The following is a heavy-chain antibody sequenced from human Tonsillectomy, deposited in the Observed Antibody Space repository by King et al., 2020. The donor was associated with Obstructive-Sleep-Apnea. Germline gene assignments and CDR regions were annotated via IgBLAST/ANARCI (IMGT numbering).Heavy chain of an antibody. J-gene: IGHJ4*02. CDR1: GGSISSYY. D-gene: IGHD3-10*01. Sequence: VQLQESGPGLVKPSETLSLTCTVSGGSISSYYWSWIRQPPGKGLGWIGYIYYSGSTNYNPSLKSRVTISVDTSKNQFSLKLSSVTAADTAVYYCARDPGDYWGQGTLVTVSS. CDR3: ARDPGDY. V-gene: IGHV4-59*01. CDR2: IYYSGST.